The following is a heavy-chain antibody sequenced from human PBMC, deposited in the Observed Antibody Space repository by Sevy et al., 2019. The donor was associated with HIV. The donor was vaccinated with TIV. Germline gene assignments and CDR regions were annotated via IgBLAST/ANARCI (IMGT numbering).Heavy chain of an antibody. CDR3: AKDPGDIVVVPAAHDYYYGMDV. CDR2: ISGSGGST. Sequence: GGSLRLSCAASGFTFSSYAMSWVRQAPGKGLEWVSAISGSGGSTYYADSVKDRFTISRDNSKNTLYLQMNSLRAEDTAVYYCAKDPGDIVVVPAAHDYYYGMDVWGQGTTVTVSS. CDR1: GFTFSSYA. V-gene: IGHV3-23*01. D-gene: IGHD2-2*01. J-gene: IGHJ6*02.